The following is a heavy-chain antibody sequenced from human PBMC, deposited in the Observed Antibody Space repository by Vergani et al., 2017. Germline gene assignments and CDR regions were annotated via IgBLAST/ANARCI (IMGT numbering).Heavy chain of an antibody. V-gene: IGHV3-30*18. Sequence: QVQLVESGGGVVQPGRSLRLSCAASGFTFSSYGMHWVRQAPGKGLEWVAVISYDGSNKYYADSVKGRFTISRDNSKNTLYLQMNSLRAEDTAVYYCAKDDCSGGSCYLSYYYYGMDVWGQGTTVTVSS. CDR3: AKDDCSGGSCYLSYYYYGMDV. CDR1: GFTFSSYG. D-gene: IGHD2-15*01. J-gene: IGHJ6*02. CDR2: ISYDGSNK.